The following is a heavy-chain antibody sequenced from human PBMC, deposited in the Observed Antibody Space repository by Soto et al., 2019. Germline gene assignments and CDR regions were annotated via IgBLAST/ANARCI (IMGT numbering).Heavy chain of an antibody. CDR3: ARGPGAMVLWDY. D-gene: IGHD5-18*01. CDR1: GGSFSGYY. Sequence: ETLSLTCAVYGGSFSGYYWSWIRQPPGKGLEWIGEINHSGSTNYNPSLKSRVTISVDTSKNQFSLKLSSVTAADTAVYYCARGPGAMVLWDYWGQGTLVTVSS. CDR2: INHSGST. V-gene: IGHV4-34*01. J-gene: IGHJ4*02.